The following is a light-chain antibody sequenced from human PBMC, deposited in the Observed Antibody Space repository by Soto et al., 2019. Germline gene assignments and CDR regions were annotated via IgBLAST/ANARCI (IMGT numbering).Light chain of an antibody. Sequence: AIRMTQSPSSLSASTGDRVTITCRASQCISSYLAWYQQKPGKAPKLLIYAASTLQSGVPSRFSGSGSGTDFTLTISCLQSEDFATYYFQQYYSYPLTFGGGTKVEIK. CDR1: QCISSY. CDR3: QQYYSYPLT. V-gene: IGKV1-8*01. J-gene: IGKJ4*01. CDR2: AAS.